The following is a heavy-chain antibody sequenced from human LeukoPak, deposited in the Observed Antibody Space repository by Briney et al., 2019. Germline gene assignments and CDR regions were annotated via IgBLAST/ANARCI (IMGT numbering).Heavy chain of an antibody. CDR2: INPNSGGT. CDR1: GYTFTGYY. D-gene: IGHD3-22*01. V-gene: IGHV1-2*02. CDR3: ARETYYYDSSGYMDYFDY. J-gene: IGHJ4*02. Sequence: GASVKVSCTASGYTFTGYYMHWVRQAPGQGLEWMGWINPNSGGTNYAQKFQGRVTMTRDTSISTAYMELSRLRSDDTAVYYCARETYYYDSSGYMDYFDYWGQGTLVTVSS.